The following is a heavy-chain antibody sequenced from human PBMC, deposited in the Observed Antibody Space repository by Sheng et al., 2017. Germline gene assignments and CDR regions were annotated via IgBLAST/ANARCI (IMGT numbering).Heavy chain of an antibody. Sequence: QVQLQQWGAGLLKPSETLSLTCAVYGGSFSGYYWSWIRQPPGKGLEWIGEINHSGSTNYNPSLKSRVTISVDTSKNQFSLKLSSVTAADTAVYYCARGRTYCSGGSCHTPTFDYWGRRNPSSTVSS. J-gene: IGHJ4*01. CDR2: INHSGST. V-gene: IGHV4-34*01. CDR3: ARGRTYCSGGSCHTPTFDY. CDR1: GGSFSGYY. D-gene: IGHD2-15*01.